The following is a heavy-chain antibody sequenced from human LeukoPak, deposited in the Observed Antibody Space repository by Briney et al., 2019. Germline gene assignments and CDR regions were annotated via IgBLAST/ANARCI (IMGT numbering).Heavy chain of an antibody. CDR1: GFTFSSYG. Sequence: PGGSLRLSCAASGFTFSSYGMSWVRQAPGKGLEWVATMRQNGGGKYYLDSVKGRFTISRDNAKNSRYLQRNSLRDDDTAVYFCTTGYSSGWYNEGNYWGQGTLVTVSS. J-gene: IGHJ4*02. V-gene: IGHV3-7*01. CDR2: MRQNGGGK. CDR3: TTGYSSGWYNEGNY. D-gene: IGHD6-19*01.